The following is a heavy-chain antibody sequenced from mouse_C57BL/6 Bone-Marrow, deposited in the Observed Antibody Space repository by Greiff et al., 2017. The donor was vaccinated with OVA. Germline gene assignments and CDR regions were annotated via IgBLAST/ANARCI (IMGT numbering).Heavy chain of an antibody. J-gene: IGHJ4*01. Sequence: VKLQESGAELARPGASVKMSCKASGYTFTSYTMHWVKQRPGQGLEWIGYINPSSGYTKYNQKFKDKATLTADKSSSTAYMQLSSLTSEDSAVYYCARTVLLRYYAMDYWGQGTSVTVSS. D-gene: IGHD1-1*01. V-gene: IGHV1-4*01. CDR3: ARTVLLRYYAMDY. CDR2: INPSSGYT. CDR1: GYTFTSYT.